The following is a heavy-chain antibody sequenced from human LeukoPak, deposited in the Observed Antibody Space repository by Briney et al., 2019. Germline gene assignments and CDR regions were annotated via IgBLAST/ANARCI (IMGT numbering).Heavy chain of an antibody. V-gene: IGHV3-30*18. J-gene: IGHJ5*02. D-gene: IGHD3-10*01. CDR3: AKEGTPQVSTWYDL. CDR2: ISYEGGTQ. Sequence: GMSLRLSCAASGVTLSPYGMHWVRQAPSKGLEWVAVISYEGGTQHYADSVKGRFIISRDNPRNTLYLQMNILRTGDTAVYYCAKEGTPQVSTWYDLWGQGTQVIVSS. CDR1: GVTLSPYG.